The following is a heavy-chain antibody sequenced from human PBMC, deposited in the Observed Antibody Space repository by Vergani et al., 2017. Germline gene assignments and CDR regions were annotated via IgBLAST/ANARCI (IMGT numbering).Heavy chain of an antibody. Sequence: QVQLVQSGAEVKKPGASVKVSCKASGYTFTSYGISWVRQAPGQGLEWMGWISAYNGNTNYAQKLQGRVTMTTDTSPSTAYMELRSLRSDDTAVYYCERLSSYYYYYYYMDVWGKGTTVTVSS. CDR2: ISAYNGNT. V-gene: IGHV1-18*01. J-gene: IGHJ6*03. D-gene: IGHD6-6*01. CDR1: GYTFTSYG. CDR3: ERLSSYYYYYYYMDV.